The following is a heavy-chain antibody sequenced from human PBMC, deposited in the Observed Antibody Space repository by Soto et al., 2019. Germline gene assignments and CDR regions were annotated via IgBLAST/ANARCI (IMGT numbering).Heavy chain of an antibody. CDR3: GSSPPEPGQNWFDP. D-gene: IGHD1-1*01. CDR1: GGSVSSSSSY. J-gene: IGHJ5*02. V-gene: IGHV4-61*01. Sequence: QVQLQESGPGLVKPSETLSLTCSVSGGSVSSSSSYWNWIRQPPGKGLEWIGYLHYSGGTSHNPSLKSRVTISVDTSKNQLSLKLTSVTAADTAVYYCGSSPPEPGQNWFDPWGQGTLVTVSS. CDR2: LHYSGGT.